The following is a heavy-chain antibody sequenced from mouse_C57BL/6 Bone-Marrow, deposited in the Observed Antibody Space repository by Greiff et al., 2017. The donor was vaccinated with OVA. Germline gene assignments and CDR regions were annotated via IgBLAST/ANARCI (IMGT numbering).Heavy chain of an antibody. Sequence: EVKVVESGGGLVKPGGSLKLSCAASGFTFSSYAMSWVRQTPEKRLEWVATISDGGSYTYYPDNVKGRFTISRDNAKNNLYLQMSHLKSEDTAMYYCARDGDSWGQGTTLTVSS. V-gene: IGHV5-4*01. J-gene: IGHJ2*01. CDR3: ARDGDS. CDR2: ISDGGSYT. CDR1: GFTFSSYA.